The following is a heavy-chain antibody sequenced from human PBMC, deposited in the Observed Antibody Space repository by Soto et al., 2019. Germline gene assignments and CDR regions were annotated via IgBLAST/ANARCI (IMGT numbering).Heavy chain of an antibody. J-gene: IGHJ4*02. CDR3: AKMVTWDSSGYYQGGFAC. V-gene: IGHV3-9*01. CDR2: ISWNSGKI. CDR1: GFTFEDYA. Sequence: EMHLVESGGGLVQPGRSLTISCAASGFTFEDYAMHWVRQAPGKGLEWVSGISWNSGKIIYADSVKGRFTISRDNAKNSLYLQMNRLRPEDTALYYCAKMVTWDSSGYYQGGFACWGQGTLVTVSS. D-gene: IGHD3-22*01.